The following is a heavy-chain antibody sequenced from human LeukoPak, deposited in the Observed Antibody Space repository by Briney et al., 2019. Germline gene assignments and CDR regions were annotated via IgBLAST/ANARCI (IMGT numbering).Heavy chain of an antibody. CDR3: ARDNVAYCGGDCYLVSFD. V-gene: IGHV4-4*07. D-gene: IGHD2-21*02. CDR2: IYISGST. J-gene: IGHJ4*02. CDR1: GGSISGYY. Sequence: SKTLSLTCTVSGGSISGYYWSWIRQPAGKGLEWIWRIYISGSTYYNPSLKSRVTISVDTSKNQFSLKLSSVTAADTAVYYCARDNVAYCGGDCYLVSFDWGQGTLVTVSS.